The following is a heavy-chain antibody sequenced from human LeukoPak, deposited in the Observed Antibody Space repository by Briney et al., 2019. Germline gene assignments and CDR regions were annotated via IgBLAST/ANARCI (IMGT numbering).Heavy chain of an antibody. CDR1: GYTLTGYY. J-gene: IGHJ4*02. CDR3: ARVMDTAMALDY. CDR2: INPNSGGT. D-gene: IGHD5-18*01. V-gene: IGHV1-2*02. Sequence: ASVKVSCKASGYTLTGYYMHWVRQAPGQGLEWMGWINPNSGGTNYAQKFQGRVTMTRDTSISTAYMELSRLRSDDTAVYYCARVMDTAMALDYWGQGTLVTVSS.